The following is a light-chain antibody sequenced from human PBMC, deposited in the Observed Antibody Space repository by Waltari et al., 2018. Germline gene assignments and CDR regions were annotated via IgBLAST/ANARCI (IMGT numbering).Light chain of an antibody. CDR3: LQDYIFPLT. CDR2: AAS. V-gene: IGKV1-6*01. CDR1: EDIRND. Sequence: TITCRASEDIRNDLGWYQQKPGKAPRLLIFAASTLQSGVPSRFSGSGSGTDFTLTISSLQPEDFATYFCLQDYIFPLTFGGGTTVEI. J-gene: IGKJ4*01.